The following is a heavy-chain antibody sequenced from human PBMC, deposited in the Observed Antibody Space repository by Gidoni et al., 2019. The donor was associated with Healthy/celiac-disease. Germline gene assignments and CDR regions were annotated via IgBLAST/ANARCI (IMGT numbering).Heavy chain of an antibody. CDR1: GGSFSGYY. D-gene: IGHD6-6*01. V-gene: IGHV4-34*01. Sequence: QVQLQQWGAGLLKPSETLSLTCAVYGGSFSGYYWSWIRPPPGKGLEWIGEINHSGSTNYNPSLKSRVTISVDTSKNQFSLKLSSVTAADTAVYYCAELPDAGIAARPNRDYWGQGTLVTVSS. J-gene: IGHJ4*02. CDR2: INHSGST. CDR3: AELPDAGIAARPNRDY.